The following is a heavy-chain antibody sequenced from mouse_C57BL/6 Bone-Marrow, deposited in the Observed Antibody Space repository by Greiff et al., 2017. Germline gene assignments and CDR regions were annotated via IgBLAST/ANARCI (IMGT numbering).Heavy chain of an antibody. J-gene: IGHJ3*01. V-gene: IGHV5-17*01. Sequence: EVQRVESGGGLVKPGGSLKLSCAASGLTFSDYGMHWVRQAPEKGLEWVAYISSGSSTIYYADTVKGRFTISRDNAKNTLFLQMTSLRSEDTAMYYCARGEYGSSFAYWGQGTLVTVSA. CDR3: ARGEYGSSFAY. CDR2: ISSGSSTI. D-gene: IGHD1-1*01. CDR1: GLTFSDYG.